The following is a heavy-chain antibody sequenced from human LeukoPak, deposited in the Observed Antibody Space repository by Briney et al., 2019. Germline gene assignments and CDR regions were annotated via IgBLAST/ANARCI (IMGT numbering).Heavy chain of an antibody. CDR1: GVTFSRYA. J-gene: IGHJ4*02. V-gene: IGHV3-23*01. Sequence: GGSLRLSCAASGVTFSRYAMSWVRQAPGKGLEWVSAISESGTGTYYADSVKGRFTISRDNSKDTLSLQMNSLRAEDTAVYYCAKDIAQGYTFGSIEQDYWGQGTLVTVSS. CDR3: AKDIAQGYTFGSIEQDY. CDR2: ISESGTGT. D-gene: IGHD5-18*01.